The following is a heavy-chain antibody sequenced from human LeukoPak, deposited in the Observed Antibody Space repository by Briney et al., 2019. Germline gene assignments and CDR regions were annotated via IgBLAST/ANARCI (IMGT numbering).Heavy chain of an antibody. Sequence: EAPVKVSCKASGGTFSSYAISWVRQAPGQGLEWMGGIIPIFGTANYAQKFQGRVTITTDESTSTAYMELSSLRSEDTAVYYCALGGRYYYDSSGYYPFDYWGQGTLVTVSS. CDR1: GGTFSSYA. V-gene: IGHV1-69*05. CDR2: IIPIFGTA. D-gene: IGHD3-22*01. J-gene: IGHJ4*02. CDR3: ALGGRYYYDSSGYYPFDY.